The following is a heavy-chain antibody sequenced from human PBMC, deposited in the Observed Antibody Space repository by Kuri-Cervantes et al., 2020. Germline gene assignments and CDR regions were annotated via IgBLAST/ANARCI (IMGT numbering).Heavy chain of an antibody. Sequence: ASVKVSCKASGYTFSDYYVHWVRQAPGQGLEWMGWINPNSGDTHHAQRFQGGITMTWDTSISTLYLELSSLTSDDTAVYYCSREDYWGQGTLVTV. CDR3: SREDY. CDR2: INPNSGDT. V-gene: IGHV1-2*02. CDR1: GYTFSDYY. J-gene: IGHJ4*02.